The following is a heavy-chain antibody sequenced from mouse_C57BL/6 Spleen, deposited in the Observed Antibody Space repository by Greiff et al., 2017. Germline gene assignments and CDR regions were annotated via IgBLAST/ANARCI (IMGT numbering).Heavy chain of an antibody. CDR2: IYPGAGDT. CDR1: GYAFSSYW. Sequence: VQLQESGAELVKPGASVKISCKASGYAFSSYWMNWVKQRPGKGLEWIGQIYPGAGDTNYNGKFKGKATLTADKSSSTAYMQLSSLTSEDSAVYFCARWSRWYFDVWGTGTTVTVSS. J-gene: IGHJ1*03. V-gene: IGHV1-80*01. CDR3: ARWSRWYFDV.